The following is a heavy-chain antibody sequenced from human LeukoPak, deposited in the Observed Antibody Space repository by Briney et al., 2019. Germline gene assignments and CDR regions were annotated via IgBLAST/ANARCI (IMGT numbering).Heavy chain of an antibody. D-gene: IGHD5-18*01. CDR1: GYTFTSYG. V-gene: IGHV1-18*01. J-gene: IGHJ5*02. Sequence: GASVKVSCKASGYTFTSYGISWVRQAPGQGLEGMGWPSVYNGNTNYAQKFQGRVTMTRDTSISTAYMELSRLRSDDTAVYYCARGPVDTAMGSTFDPWGQGTLVTVSS. CDR3: ARGPVDTAMGSTFDP. CDR2: PSVYNGNT.